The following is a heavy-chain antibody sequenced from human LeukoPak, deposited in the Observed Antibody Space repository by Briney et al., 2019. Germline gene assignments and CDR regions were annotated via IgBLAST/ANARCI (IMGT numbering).Heavy chain of an antibody. Sequence: GGSLRLSCAASGFTFSSYAMSWVRQAPGKGLEWVSAISGSGGSTYYADSVNGRFTISRDNSKNTLYLQMNSLRAEDTAVYYCAKDYSGLLLDYYGMDVWGQGTTVTVSS. D-gene: IGHD2-21*02. J-gene: IGHJ6*02. CDR1: GFTFSSYA. V-gene: IGHV3-23*01. CDR3: AKDYSGLLLDYYGMDV. CDR2: ISGSGGST.